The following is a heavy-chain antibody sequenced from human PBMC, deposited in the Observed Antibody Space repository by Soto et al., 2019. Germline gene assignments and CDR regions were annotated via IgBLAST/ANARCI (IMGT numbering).Heavy chain of an antibody. D-gene: IGHD5-12*01. CDR3: ARAISGYVT. V-gene: IGHV1-3*04. CDR1: GITYTTYA. Sequence: QVQLVQSGAEVKKPGASVKVSCKASGITYTTYAIHWVRQAPGQGLEWMGWISTGNGNTRYSQRFQGRVTLTTDTSANTAYMDLSRLTSEDTAVYSCARAISGYVTWGQGTLITVSS. CDR2: ISTGNGNT. J-gene: IGHJ5*02.